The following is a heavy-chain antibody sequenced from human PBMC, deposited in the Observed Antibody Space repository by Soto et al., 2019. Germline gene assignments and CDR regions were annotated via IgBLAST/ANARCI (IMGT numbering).Heavy chain of an antibody. CDR2: VYYSGST. CDR3: ARQGITIFGVDELNWFDP. J-gene: IGHJ5*02. V-gene: IGHV4-39*01. D-gene: IGHD3-3*01. Sequence: KPSETLSLTCTVSGGSISSSSYYWGWIRQPPGKGLEWIGSVYYSGSTYYNPSLKSRVTISVDTSKNQFSLKLSSVTAADTAVYYCARQGITIFGVDELNWFDPWGQGTLVTVSS. CDR1: GGSISSSSYY.